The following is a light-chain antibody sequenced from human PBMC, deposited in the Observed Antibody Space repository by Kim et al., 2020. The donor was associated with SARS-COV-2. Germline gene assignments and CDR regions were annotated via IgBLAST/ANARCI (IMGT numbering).Light chain of an antibody. J-gene: IGLJ2*01. CDR1: SLRSYY. CDR3: NSRDTNDNVV. V-gene: IGLV3-19*01. Sequence: SSELTQDPAVSVALGQTVRITCQGDSLRSYYATWYQQKPGQAPILLIYAKNNRPSGIPDRFSGSSSGNTASLTITGAPAEDEADYYCNSRDTNDNVVFGG. CDR2: AKN.